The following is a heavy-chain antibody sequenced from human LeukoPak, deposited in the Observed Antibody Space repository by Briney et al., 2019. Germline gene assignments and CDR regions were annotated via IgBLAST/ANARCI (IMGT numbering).Heavy chain of an antibody. D-gene: IGHD2-15*01. CDR2: ISGSGGST. V-gene: IGHV3-23*01. Sequence: GGSLRLSCAASGFTFSSYAMSWVRQAPGKGLEWVSAISGSGGSTYYADSVKGRFTISRDNSKNTLYLQMNSLRAEDTAVYYCAKGEADIVVVVAADFDYWGQGTLVTVSS. CDR3: AKGEADIVVVVAADFDY. J-gene: IGHJ4*02. CDR1: GFTFSSYA.